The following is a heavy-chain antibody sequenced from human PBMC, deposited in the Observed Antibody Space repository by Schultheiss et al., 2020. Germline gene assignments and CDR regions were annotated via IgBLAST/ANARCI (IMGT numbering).Heavy chain of an antibody. CDR2: ISGSGGST. Sequence: GGSLRLSCAASGFTFSSYAMHWVRQAPGKGLEWVSAISGSGGSTYYTDSVKGRFTISRDNSKNTLYLQMNSLRAEDTAVYYCAIPRDYFDSRGYYHDHWGQGTLVTVSS. D-gene: IGHD3-22*01. J-gene: IGHJ5*02. V-gene: IGHV3-23*01. CDR3: AIPRDYFDSRGYYHDH. CDR1: GFTFSSYA.